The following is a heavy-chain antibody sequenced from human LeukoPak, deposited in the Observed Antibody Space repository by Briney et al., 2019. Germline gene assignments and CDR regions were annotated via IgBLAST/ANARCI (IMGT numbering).Heavy chain of an antibody. CDR1: GYTFTGYY. CDR2: INPNSGGT. CDR3: ARGGMVTAAGVDAFDI. V-gene: IGHV1-2*02. Sequence: ASVKVSCKASGYTFTGYYVHWVRQAPGQGLEWMGWINPNSGGTNYAQKFQGRVTMTRDTSISTAYMELSRLRSDDTAVYYCARGGMVTAAGVDAFDIWGQGTMVTVSS. D-gene: IGHD2-21*02. J-gene: IGHJ3*02.